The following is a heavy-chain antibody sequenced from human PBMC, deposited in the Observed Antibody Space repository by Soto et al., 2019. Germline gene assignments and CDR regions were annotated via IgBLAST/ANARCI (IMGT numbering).Heavy chain of an antibody. Sequence: SGGSLRLSCAASGFTFSSYAMHWVRQAPGKGLEWVAVISYDGSNKYYADSVKGRFTISRDNSKNTLYLQMNSMRAEDTAVYYCARDKLQGRGSGSYRPHYYYYYYGMDVWGQGTTVTVSS. CDR2: ISYDGSNK. CDR1: GFTFSSYA. V-gene: IGHV3-30-3*01. J-gene: IGHJ6*02. D-gene: IGHD3-10*01. CDR3: ARDKLQGRGSGSYRPHYYYYYYGMDV.